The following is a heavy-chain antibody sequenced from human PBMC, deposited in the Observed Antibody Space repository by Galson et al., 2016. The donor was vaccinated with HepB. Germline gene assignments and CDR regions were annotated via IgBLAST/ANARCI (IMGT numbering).Heavy chain of an antibody. CDR2: IKPSGGHT. CDR3: ARELDHSFYFDY. V-gene: IGHV1-46*02. D-gene: IGHD1-14*01. Sequence: SVKVSCTASGYTSNTYNMHWLRQAPGQGREWMGIIKPSGGHTIYAQKFQDRITMTRDKSTSTVYMELISLRSEDTAVYYCARELDHSFYFDYWGQGTLLTVSS. CDR1: GYTSNTYN. J-gene: IGHJ4*02.